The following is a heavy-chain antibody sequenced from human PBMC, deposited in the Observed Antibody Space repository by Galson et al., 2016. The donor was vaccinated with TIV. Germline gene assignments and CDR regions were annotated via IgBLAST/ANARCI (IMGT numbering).Heavy chain of an antibody. J-gene: IGHJ4*02. CDR3: ASGQYIEN. Sequence: QSGAEVKKKGESLKISCRGSGYPFSGYYIGWVRQVPGKGLEWMGIVYPGNSHTVYSPSFQGQVTISADKSISSAYLQWSNLKTSDSAIYYCASGQYIENWGQGTLVTVSS. V-gene: IGHV5-51*03. CDR2: VYPGNSHT. CDR1: GYPFSGYY.